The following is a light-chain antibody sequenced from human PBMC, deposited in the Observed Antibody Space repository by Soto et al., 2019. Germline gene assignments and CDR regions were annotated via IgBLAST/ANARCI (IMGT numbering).Light chain of an antibody. Sequence: QSALTQPASVSGSPGQSITISCTGTSSDVGGYKYVSWYQQHPGKVPKLAIYEVTNRPSGVSNRFSGSKSGDTASLTISGLQAEDEGDYYCSSYTSTNTVVFGGGT. V-gene: IGLV2-14*01. CDR3: SSYTSTNTVV. CDR1: SSDVGGYKY. J-gene: IGLJ2*01. CDR2: EVT.